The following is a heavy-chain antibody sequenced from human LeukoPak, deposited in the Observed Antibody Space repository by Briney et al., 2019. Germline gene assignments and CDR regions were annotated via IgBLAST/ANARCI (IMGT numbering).Heavy chain of an antibody. D-gene: IGHD5/OR15-5a*01. CDR2: IYPGDSDT. CDR3: ARQIGSTLRPYNWFDP. V-gene: IGHV5-51*01. CDR1: GYSFTSYW. Sequence: GESLKISCKGSGYSFTSYWIGWVRQMPGKGLEWMGIIYPGDSDTRYSPSFQGQVTISADKSISTAYLQWSSLKASDAAMYYCARQIGSTLRPYNWFDPWGQGTLVTVSS. J-gene: IGHJ5*02.